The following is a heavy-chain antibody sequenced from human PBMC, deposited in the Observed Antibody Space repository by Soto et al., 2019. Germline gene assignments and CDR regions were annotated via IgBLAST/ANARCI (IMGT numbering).Heavy chain of an antibody. CDR1: GFTSSSYA. CDR2: ISYDGSNK. D-gene: IGHD5-18*01. Sequence: GESLRLSCLASGFTSSSYAVHWVSQAPGKGLEWVAVISYDGSNKYYADSVKGRFTISRDNSKNTLYLQMNSLRAEDTAVYYCAKDVGYSYGSGFDYWGQGT. V-gene: IGHV3-30*18. J-gene: IGHJ4*02. CDR3: AKDVGYSYGSGFDY.